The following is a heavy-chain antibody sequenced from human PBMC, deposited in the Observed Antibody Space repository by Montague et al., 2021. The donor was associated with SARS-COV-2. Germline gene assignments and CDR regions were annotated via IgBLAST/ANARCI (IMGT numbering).Heavy chain of an antibody. CDR2: IKQDGSEK. J-gene: IGHJ4*02. D-gene: IGHD6-13*01. V-gene: IGHV3-7*01. CDR3: ARLGGSSWHFDY. Sequence: SLRLSCAASGFTFSSYWMSWVRQAPGKGLEWVANIKQDGSEKYYVDSVKGRFTISRDNAKNSLYLQMSSLRAEDTAVYYCARLGGSSWHFDYWGQGTLVTVSS. CDR1: GFTFSSYW.